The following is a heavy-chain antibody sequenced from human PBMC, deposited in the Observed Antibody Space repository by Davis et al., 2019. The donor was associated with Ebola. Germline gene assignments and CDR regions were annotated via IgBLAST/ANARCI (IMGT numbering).Heavy chain of an antibody. J-gene: IGHJ4*02. D-gene: IGHD6-19*01. Sequence: PGGSLRLSCAASFFNFSNYAMSWVRQAPGKGLEWVSGIIGDGTHKYYADSLRGRFTISRDNSKNTLYLQMNSLRAEDTAVYYCAKDRSPGIAVAGYFDYWGQGTLVTVSS. CDR1: FFNFSNYA. CDR2: IIGDGTHK. CDR3: AKDRSPGIAVAGYFDY. V-gene: IGHV3-23*01.